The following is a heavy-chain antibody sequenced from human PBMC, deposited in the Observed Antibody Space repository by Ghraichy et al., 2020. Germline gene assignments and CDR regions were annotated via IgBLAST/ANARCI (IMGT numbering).Heavy chain of an antibody. CDR2: ISSSSSYI. Sequence: GGSLRLSCAASGFTFSSYSMNWVRQAPGKGLEWVSSISSSSSYIYYADSVKGRFTISRDNAKNSLYLQMNSLRAEDTAVYYCARDYSSSWYSTQAYNWFDPWGQGTLVTVSS. J-gene: IGHJ5*02. CDR3: ARDYSSSWYSTQAYNWFDP. CDR1: GFTFSSYS. D-gene: IGHD6-13*01. V-gene: IGHV3-21*01.